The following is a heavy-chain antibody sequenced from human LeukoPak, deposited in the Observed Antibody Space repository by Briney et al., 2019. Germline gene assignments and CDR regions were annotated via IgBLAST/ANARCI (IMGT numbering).Heavy chain of an antibody. CDR3: ARDQTGFCSGSSCLGSTFDY. CDR1: GFFLSDYT. J-gene: IGHJ4*02. D-gene: IGHD2-15*01. Sequence: PGGSLRLSSAASGFFLSDYTMDWVRPAPGEGLERGAVISNDGSNKYYADSVKGRFTISRDNSKNTLYLQMNSLRAEDTAVYYCARDQTGFCSGSSCLGSTFDYWGQGTLVTVSS. V-gene: IGHV3-30*04. CDR2: ISNDGSNK.